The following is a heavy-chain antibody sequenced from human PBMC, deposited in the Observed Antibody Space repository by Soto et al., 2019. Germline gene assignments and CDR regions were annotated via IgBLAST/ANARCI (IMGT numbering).Heavy chain of an antibody. J-gene: IGHJ3*02. CDR1: GYTFTSYD. V-gene: IGHV1-8*01. Sequence: QVQLVQSGAEVKKPGASVKVSCKASGYTFTSYDINCVRQATGQGLEWMGWMNTNSGNTGYAKKFQGRVTMTKNTSINTAYMEMRSLRSEDTAVYYCARVEIAAAEDDAFDIWGQGTMVTVSS. D-gene: IGHD6-13*01. CDR3: ARVEIAAAEDDAFDI. CDR2: MNTNSGNT.